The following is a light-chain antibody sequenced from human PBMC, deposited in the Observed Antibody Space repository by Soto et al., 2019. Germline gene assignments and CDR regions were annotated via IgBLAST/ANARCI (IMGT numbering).Light chain of an antibody. CDR1: QSISAY. J-gene: IGKJ1*01. CDR2: GAS. Sequence: ETVLTQAPGTLSLSPGEKATVSCRASQSISAYLAWYQQKPGQAPRLLIYGASSRATGIPDRFSGGGSGTDFTLTISGLEPEDFAMYYCQQYGSSPLTFGQGTKVDIK. V-gene: IGKV3-20*01. CDR3: QQYGSSPLT.